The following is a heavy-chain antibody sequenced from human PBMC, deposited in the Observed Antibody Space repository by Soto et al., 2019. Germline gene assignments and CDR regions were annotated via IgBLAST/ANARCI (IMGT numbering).Heavy chain of an antibody. J-gene: IGHJ4*02. CDR1: GYPFTSYV. CDR2: ISAYNGNT. Sequence: ASLKVSCKASGYPFTSYVISWVRQAPGQGLEWMGWISAYNGNTNYAQKLQGRVTMTTDTSTSTAYMELRSLRSDDTAVYYCARVERCGGGSCRDHWGQGTLVTVSS. CDR3: ARVERCGGGSCRDH. D-gene: IGHD2-15*01. V-gene: IGHV1-18*01.